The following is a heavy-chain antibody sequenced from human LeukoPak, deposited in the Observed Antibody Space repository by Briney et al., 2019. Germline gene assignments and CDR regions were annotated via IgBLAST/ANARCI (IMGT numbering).Heavy chain of an antibody. V-gene: IGHV1-18*01. J-gene: IGHJ4*02. Sequence: GASVKVSCKASGYTFTSYGISWVRQAPGQGLEWMGWISAYNGNTNYAQKLQGRVTMTTDTSTSTAYMELRSLRSDDTAVYYCARDYGSGSYYNDGLDYWGQGTLVTVSS. CDR3: ARDYGSGSYYNDGLDY. CDR1: GYTFTSYG. D-gene: IGHD3-10*01. CDR2: ISAYNGNT.